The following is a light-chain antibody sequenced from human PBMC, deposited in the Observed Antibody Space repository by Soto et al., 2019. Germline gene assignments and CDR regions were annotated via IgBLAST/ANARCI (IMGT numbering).Light chain of an antibody. CDR3: QQRSNWPLT. J-gene: IGKJ4*01. CDR1: QTVSSY. Sequence: EIVLTQSPATLSLSPGERATLSCRASQTVSSYLAWYQQKPGQAPRLLVYDTSSRATGVPARFGGSGSGTDFTLTISSLEPEDLAVYYCQQRSNWPLTFGGGTRVEI. CDR2: DTS. V-gene: IGKV3-11*01.